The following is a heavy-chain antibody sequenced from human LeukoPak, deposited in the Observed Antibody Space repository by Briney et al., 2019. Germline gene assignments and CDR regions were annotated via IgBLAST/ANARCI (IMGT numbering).Heavy chain of an antibody. Sequence: GGSLRLSCAASGFTFSTYSMNWVRQPPGKGLEWVASITSPVGHIYYADSLKGRITIYRDNAKSSLYLQMNSLRAEDTAVYYCATDGQSSGWYGFDYWGQGTLVTVSS. D-gene: IGHD6-19*01. J-gene: IGHJ4*02. V-gene: IGHV3-21*01. CDR2: ITSPVGHI. CDR3: ATDGQSSGWYGFDY. CDR1: GFTFSTYS.